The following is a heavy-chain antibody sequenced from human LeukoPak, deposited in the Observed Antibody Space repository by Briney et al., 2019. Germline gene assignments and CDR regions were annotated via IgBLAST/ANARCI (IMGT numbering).Heavy chain of an antibody. J-gene: IGHJ4*02. Sequence: TSETLSLTCTVSGVSISTFYWSWIRQPPGEGLEWIGYISDSGSTNYNPSLQSRITISLDTSKNQFSLKLSYVTAADTAVYYCARHDYNWKTFDYWGQGTLVTVSS. CDR1: GVSISTFY. V-gene: IGHV4-59*08. D-gene: IGHD1-1*01. CDR2: ISDSGST. CDR3: ARHDYNWKTFDY.